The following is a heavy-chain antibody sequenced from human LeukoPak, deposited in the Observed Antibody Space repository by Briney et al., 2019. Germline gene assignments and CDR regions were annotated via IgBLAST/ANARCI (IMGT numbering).Heavy chain of an antibody. CDR2: ISYGGSNK. D-gene: IGHD3-22*01. V-gene: IGHV3-30-3*01. Sequence: GRSLRLSCAASGFTFSSYAMHWVRQAPGKGLEWVAVISYGGSNKYYADSVKGRFTISRDNSKNTLYLQMNSLRAEDTAVYYCAREGYYDSSGYYSGENSLPDYWGQGTLVTVSS. J-gene: IGHJ4*02. CDR1: GFTFSSYA. CDR3: AREGYYDSSGYYSGENSLPDY.